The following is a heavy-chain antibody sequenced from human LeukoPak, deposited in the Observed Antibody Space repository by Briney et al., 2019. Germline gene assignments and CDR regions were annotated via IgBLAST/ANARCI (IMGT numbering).Heavy chain of an antibody. CDR2: ISPSGGST. CDR1: GGTFSSYA. J-gene: IGHJ3*02. Sequence: ASVKVSCKASGGTFSSYAISWVRQAPGQGPEWMGVISPSGGSTTYAQKFQGRVTLTRDMSTSTAYMELSSLRSEDTAVYYCATDRYYYDSSGYLAFDIWGQGTMVTVSS. CDR3: ATDRYYYDSSGYLAFDI. D-gene: IGHD3-22*01. V-gene: IGHV1-46*01.